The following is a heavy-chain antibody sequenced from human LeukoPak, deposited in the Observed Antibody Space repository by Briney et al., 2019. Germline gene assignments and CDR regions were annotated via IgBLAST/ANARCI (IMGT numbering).Heavy chain of an antibody. D-gene: IGHD3-22*01. Sequence: ASVKVSCKASGYTFTSYDINWMRQATGQGLEWMEWMNPNSGNTGYAQKFQDRVTMTRNTSINTAYMELSSLRSEDMAMYYCARGFRDSSGRKPDYWGQGTLVTVSS. CDR1: GYTFTSYD. V-gene: IGHV1-8*01. J-gene: IGHJ4*02. CDR2: MNPNSGNT. CDR3: ARGFRDSSGRKPDY.